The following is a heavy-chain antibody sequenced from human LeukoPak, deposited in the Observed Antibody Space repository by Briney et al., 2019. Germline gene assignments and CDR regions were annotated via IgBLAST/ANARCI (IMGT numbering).Heavy chain of an antibody. CDR1: GGSFSGYY. CDR2: INHSGST. V-gene: IGHV4-34*01. Sequence: SETLSLTCAVYGGSFSGYYWSWIRQPPGKGLEWIGEINHSGSTNYNPSLKSRVTISVDTSKNQFSLKLSSVTAADTAVYYCARGGQERYFDYWGQGTLVTVSS. CDR3: ARGGQERYFDY. J-gene: IGHJ4*02.